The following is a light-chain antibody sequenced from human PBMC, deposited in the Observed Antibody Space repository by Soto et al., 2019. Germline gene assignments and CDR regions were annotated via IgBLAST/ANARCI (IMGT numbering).Light chain of an antibody. CDR2: AAS. V-gene: IGKV1-39*01. Sequence: DIQMTQSPSSLSASVGDRVTITCRASQSISTTLNWYQKKPGKAPKLLIHAASSLQSGVPSRFSGSGSGTDFTLTINSLQPEDFATYYCQQSYSTPPDTFGQGTKLEIK. CDR3: QQSYSTPPDT. J-gene: IGKJ2*01. CDR1: QSISTT.